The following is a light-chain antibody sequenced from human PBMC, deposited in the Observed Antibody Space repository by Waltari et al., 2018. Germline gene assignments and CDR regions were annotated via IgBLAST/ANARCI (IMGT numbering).Light chain of an antibody. Sequence: QSVLTQPPAVSGAPGQRVTIPSPGSSPHIGPGLDAHWYQQLPGTAPKLLIYGNSNRPSGVPDRFSGSKSGTSASLAITGLQAEDEADYYCQSYDSSLPVVFGGGTKLTVL. CDR1: SPHIGPGLD. J-gene: IGLJ2*01. V-gene: IGLV1-40*01. CDR2: GNS. CDR3: QSYDSSLPVV.